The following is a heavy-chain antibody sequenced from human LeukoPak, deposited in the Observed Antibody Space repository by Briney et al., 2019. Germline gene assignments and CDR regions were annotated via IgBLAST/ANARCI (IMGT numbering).Heavy chain of an antibody. CDR1: GFTFSNAW. J-gene: IGHJ3*02. V-gene: IGHV3-15*01. CDR2: IKSKTDGGTT. Sequence: GGSLRLSCAASGFTFSNAWMSWVRQAPGKGLEWVGRIKSKTDGGTTDYAAPVKGRFTISRDDSKNTLYLQMNSLKTEDTAVYYCTTDPIAVAGTSFDIRGQGTMVTVSS. D-gene: IGHD6-19*01. CDR3: TTDPIAVAGTSFDI.